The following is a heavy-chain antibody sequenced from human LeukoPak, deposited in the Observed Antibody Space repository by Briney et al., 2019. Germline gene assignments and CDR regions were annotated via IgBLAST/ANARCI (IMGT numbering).Heavy chain of an antibody. CDR3: ATSLSGWFGPSAYY. J-gene: IGHJ4*02. D-gene: IGHD6-19*01. Sequence: SETLSLTCTVSGGSINHWDWIRQPPGKGLEWMGSIRYSGTTYYNPSLKGRVTIFVDTSNNQFSLRLRSVTAADTAVYYCATSLSGWFGPSAYYCGQGTLVTVSS. CDR1: GGSINH. V-gene: IGHV4-39*01. CDR2: IRYSGTT.